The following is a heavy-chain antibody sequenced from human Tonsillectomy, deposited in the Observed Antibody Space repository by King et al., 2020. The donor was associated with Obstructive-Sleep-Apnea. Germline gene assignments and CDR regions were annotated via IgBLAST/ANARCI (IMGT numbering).Heavy chain of an antibody. V-gene: IGHV3-9*01. J-gene: IGHJ3*02. CDR3: VKDRAGGVPDAFDI. CDR2: INWNSGNI. CDR1: GFTFDDYA. Sequence: VQLVESGGGLVQPGRSLRLSCAASGFTFDDYAMHWVRQAPGKGLEWVSGINWNSGNIGYADSGKGRFIISRDNAKNSLYLQMNSLRAEDTALYYCVKDRAGGVPDAFDIWGQGTMVTVSS. D-gene: IGHD3-16*01.